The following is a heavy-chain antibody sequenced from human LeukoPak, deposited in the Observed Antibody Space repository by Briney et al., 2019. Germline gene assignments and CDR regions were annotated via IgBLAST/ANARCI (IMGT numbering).Heavy chain of an antibody. CDR1: GGSISSSNW. CDR3: AREYSSSSGRSAFDV. Sequence: SETLSLTCAVSGGSISSSNWWSWVRQPPGKRLEWVGENYRSESTNYTPSLKSRVTISVDKSKNQFSQKLSSVTAADTAVYYCAREYSSSSGRSAFDVWGQGTMVTVSS. J-gene: IGHJ3*01. CDR2: NYRSEST. V-gene: IGHV4-4*02. D-gene: IGHD6-6*01.